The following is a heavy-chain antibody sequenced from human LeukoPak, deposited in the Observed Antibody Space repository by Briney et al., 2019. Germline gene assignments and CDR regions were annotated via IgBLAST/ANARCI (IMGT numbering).Heavy chain of an antibody. D-gene: IGHD1-26*01. CDR3: AREGFNSGSYYY. CDR1: GYTFTGYY. V-gene: IGHV1-2*02. J-gene: IGHJ4*02. Sequence: ASVKVSCKASGYTFTGYYMHWVRQAPGQGLEWMGWINPNSGGTNYAQKFQGRVTMTRDTSISTAYMELSRLRSEDTAVYYCAREGFNSGSYYYWGQGTLVTVSS. CDR2: INPNSGGT.